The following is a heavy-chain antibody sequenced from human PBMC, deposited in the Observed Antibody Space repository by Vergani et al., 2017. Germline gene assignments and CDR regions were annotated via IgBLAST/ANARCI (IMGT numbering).Heavy chain of an antibody. V-gene: IGHV3-9*01. CDR3: AKDIDPDYYGSGSPLDY. D-gene: IGHD3-10*01. J-gene: IGHJ4*02. Sequence: EVQLVESGRGLVQPGRSLRLSCAASGFTFDDYAMHWVRQAPGKGLEWVSGISWNSGSTGYADSVKGRFTISRDNAKNSLYLQMNSLRAEDTALYYCAKDIDPDYYGSGSPLDYWGQGTLVTVSS. CDR2: ISWNSGST. CDR1: GFTFDDYA.